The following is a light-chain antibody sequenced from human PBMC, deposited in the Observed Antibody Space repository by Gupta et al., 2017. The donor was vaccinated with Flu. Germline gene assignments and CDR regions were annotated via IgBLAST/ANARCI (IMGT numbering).Light chain of an antibody. Sequence: IVMTQSPATLSVSPGERATLSGRASQSVGSNLAWYQQKPGQAPSLLIYGASTRATGIPARFSGSGSGTEFTLSISSLQAEDFAVYYCQQYSDWPPWTFGQGTMVEIK. CDR3: QQYSDWPPWT. CDR1: QSVGSN. V-gene: IGKV3-15*01. CDR2: GAS. J-gene: IGKJ1*01.